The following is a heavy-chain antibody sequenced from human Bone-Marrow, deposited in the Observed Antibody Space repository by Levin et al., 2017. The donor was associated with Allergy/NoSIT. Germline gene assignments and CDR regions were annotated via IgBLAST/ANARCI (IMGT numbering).Heavy chain of an antibody. CDR2: MNPNSGKT. D-gene: IGHD3-22*01. CDR1: GYTLSDYD. Sequence: ASVKVSCMASGYTLSDYDINWVRQATGQGLEWMGWMNPNSGKTGSAQKFQGRITMTKNTSTGTVYMELSSLRSEDTAVYYCVRVVDYYDSSRFAYDAFDVWGQGTTVTVSS. V-gene: IGHV1-8*01. J-gene: IGHJ3*01. CDR3: VRVVDYYDSSRFAYDAFDV.